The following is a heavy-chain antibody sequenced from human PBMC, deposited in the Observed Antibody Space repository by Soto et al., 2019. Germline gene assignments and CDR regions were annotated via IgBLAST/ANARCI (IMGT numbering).Heavy chain of an antibody. CDR3: ARLKREALSYSSGWYGYHY. V-gene: IGHV1-18*01. J-gene: IGHJ4*02. Sequence: QVQLVQSGAEVKKPGASVKVSCKASGYTFTSYGISWVRQAPGQGLEWMGWISAYNGNTNYAQKLQGRVTMTTDTSKSTAYMELRSLRSDDTAVYYCARLKREALSYSSGWYGYHYWGQGTLVTVSS. CDR1: GYTFTSYG. D-gene: IGHD6-19*01. CDR2: ISAYNGNT.